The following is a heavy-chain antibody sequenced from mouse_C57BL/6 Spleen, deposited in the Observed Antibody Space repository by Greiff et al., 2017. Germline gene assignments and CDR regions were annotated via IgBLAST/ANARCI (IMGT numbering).Heavy chain of an antibody. Sequence: EVKLQESGPGLVKPSQSLSLTCSVTGYSITSGYYWNWIRQFPGNKLEWMGYISYDGSNNYNPSLKNRISITRDTSKNQFFLKLNSVTTEDTATYYCARAGGYDVRAMDYWGQGTSVTVSS. J-gene: IGHJ4*01. CDR3: ARAGGYDVRAMDY. V-gene: IGHV3-6*01. CDR1: GYSITSGYY. CDR2: ISYDGSN. D-gene: IGHD2-2*01.